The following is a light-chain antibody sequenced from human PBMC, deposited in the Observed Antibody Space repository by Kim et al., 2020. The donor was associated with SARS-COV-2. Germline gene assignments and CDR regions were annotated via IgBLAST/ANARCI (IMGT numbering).Light chain of an antibody. Sequence: QSALTQPASVSGSPGQSITISCTGTSTDIGTYNYVTGYQQHPGKAPRLVIFGVGARPSGVSDRFSGFKSGNTASLTISGLRAEDEADYYCMSYTTISTYVFGAGTKVTVL. CDR3: MSYTTISTYV. V-gene: IGLV2-14*03. CDR2: GVG. J-gene: IGLJ1*01. CDR1: STDIGTYNY.